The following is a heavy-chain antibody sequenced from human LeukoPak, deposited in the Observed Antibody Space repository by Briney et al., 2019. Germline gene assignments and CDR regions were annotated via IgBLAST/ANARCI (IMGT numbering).Heavy chain of an antibody. D-gene: IGHD3-10*01. CDR1: GYTFTGYY. CDR3: ARESYQWFGELALFDY. CDR2: INPNSGGT. J-gene: IGHJ4*02. V-gene: IGHV1-2*02. Sequence: ASVKVSCKASGYTFTGYYMHWVRQAPGQGLEWMGWINPNSGGTNYAQKFQGRVTMTRDTSISTAYMELSRLRSDDTAVYYCARESYQWFGELALFDYWGQETLVTVSS.